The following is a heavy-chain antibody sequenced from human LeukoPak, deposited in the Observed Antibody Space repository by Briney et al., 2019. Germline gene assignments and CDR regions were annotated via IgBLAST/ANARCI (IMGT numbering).Heavy chain of an antibody. CDR1: GFTFSSYT. CDR3: ARASKSIAVAGKGIDY. D-gene: IGHD6-19*01. V-gene: IGHV3-30*04. Sequence: GGSLRLSCAASGFTFSSYTMHWVHQAPGKGLEWVAVISYDGSNKYYADSVKGRFTISRDSSKNTLYLQINSLRAEDTAVYYCARASKSIAVAGKGIDYWGQGTLVTVSS. CDR2: ISYDGSNK. J-gene: IGHJ4*02.